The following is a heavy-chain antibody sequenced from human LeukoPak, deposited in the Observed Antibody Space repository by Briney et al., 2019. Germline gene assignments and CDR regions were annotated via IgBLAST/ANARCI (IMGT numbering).Heavy chain of an antibody. J-gene: IGHJ6*02. CDR3: ARDGGSSWYEYYYYYGMDV. Sequence: GGSLRLSCSASGFTFSSYAMHWVRQAPGKGLEYVSAISSNGGSTKYADSVKGRFTISRDNAKNSLYLQMNSLRAEDTAVYYCARDGGSSWYEYYYYYGMDVWGQGTTVTVSS. D-gene: IGHD6-13*01. CDR2: ISSNGGST. V-gene: IGHV3-64*04. CDR1: GFTFSSYA.